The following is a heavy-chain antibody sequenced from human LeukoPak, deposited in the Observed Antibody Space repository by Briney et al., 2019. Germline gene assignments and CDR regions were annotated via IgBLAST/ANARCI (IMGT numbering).Heavy chain of an antibody. Sequence: GGSLRLSCAASGFTFSSYAMSWVRQAPGKGLEWVSVISGSGGSTYYADSVKGRFTISRDNSKNTLYLQMNGLRAEDTAVYYCTRHYDILTGYYGGAFDIWGQGTMVTVSS. J-gene: IGHJ3*02. CDR3: TRHYDILTGYYGGAFDI. D-gene: IGHD3-9*01. CDR1: GFTFSSYA. CDR2: ISGSGGST. V-gene: IGHV3-23*01.